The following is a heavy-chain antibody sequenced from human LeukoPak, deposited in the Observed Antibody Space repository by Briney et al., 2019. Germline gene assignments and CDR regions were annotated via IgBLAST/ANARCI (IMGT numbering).Heavy chain of an antibody. J-gene: IGHJ4*02. CDR3: ARGANWGSSDYFDY. D-gene: IGHD7-27*01. CDR1: GGSISSYY. V-gene: IGHV4-59*01. CDR2: IYYSGST. Sequence: SEALSLTCTDPGGSISSYYWSWIRQPPGKGLEWIGYIYYSGSTNYNPSLKSRVTISVDTSKNQFSLKLSSVTAADTAVYYCARGANWGSSDYFDYWGQGTLVTVAS.